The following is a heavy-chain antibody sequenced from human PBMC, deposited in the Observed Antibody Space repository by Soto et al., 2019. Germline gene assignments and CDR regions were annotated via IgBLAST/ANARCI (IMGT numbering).Heavy chain of an antibody. J-gene: IGHJ4*02. V-gene: IGHV2-5*01. Sequence: QITLKESGPTLVNPTQTLTLTCTFSGFSFGVSGVGVGWIRQPPGRALEWLGLVFWNDDKRYSPSLESRLTRTKDTSNNQVVLTVTNLDPGDTGTYYCARAYTYDFDHWGQGTLVTVSS. D-gene: IGHD2-21*01. CDR3: ARAYTYDFDH. CDR2: VFWNDDK. CDR1: GFSFGVSGVG.